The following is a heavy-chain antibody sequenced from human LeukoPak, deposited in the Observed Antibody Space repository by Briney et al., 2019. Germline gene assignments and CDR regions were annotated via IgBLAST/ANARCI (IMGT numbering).Heavy chain of an antibody. CDR1: GGTFSSYA. D-gene: IGHD3-16*01. CDR2: IIPIFGTE. J-gene: IGHJ3*02. CDR3: ARGVMRWVYHAFDI. Sequence: SGKVCRKAAGGTFSSYAISWGGQAPGQGLEWMGGIIPIFGTENDAKKFQGRVKITADESTSTAYMELSSLRSEDTAVYYCARGVMRWVYHAFDICGQGTMVTVSS. V-gene: IGHV1-69*13.